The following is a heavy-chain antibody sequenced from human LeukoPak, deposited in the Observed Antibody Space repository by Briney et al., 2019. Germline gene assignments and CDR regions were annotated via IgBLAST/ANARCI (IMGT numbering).Heavy chain of an antibody. CDR1: GFTFTNYA. D-gene: IGHD3-10*01. V-gene: IGHV3-23*01. CDR3: AKDGSGSYYTPSNFDY. Sequence: GGSLRLSCAASGFTFTNYAMSWVRQAPGKGVEWVSAISDRGDRTYYTDSVNGRFTISRDNSKTTLYLQMNSLRAEDTAVYYCAKDGSGSYYTPSNFDYWGQGTLVTVSS. J-gene: IGHJ4*02. CDR2: ISDRGDRT.